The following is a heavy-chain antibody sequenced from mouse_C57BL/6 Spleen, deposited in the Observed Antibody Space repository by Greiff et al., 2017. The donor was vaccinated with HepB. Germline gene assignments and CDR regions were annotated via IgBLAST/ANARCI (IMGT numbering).Heavy chain of an antibody. CDR2: IDPNSGGT. Sequence: QVQLQQSGAELVKPGASVKLSCKASGYTFTSYWMHWVKQRPGRGLEWIGRIDPNSGGTKYNEKFKSKATLTVDKPSSTAYMQLSSLTSEDSAVYYCARDDIVITTVVERGYYFDYWGQGTTLTVSS. CDR3: ARDDIVITTVVERGYYFDY. CDR1: GYTFTSYW. V-gene: IGHV1-72*01. J-gene: IGHJ2*01. D-gene: IGHD1-1*01.